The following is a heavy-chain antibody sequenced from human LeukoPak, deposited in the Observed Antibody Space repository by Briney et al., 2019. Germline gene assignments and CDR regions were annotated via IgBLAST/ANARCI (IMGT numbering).Heavy chain of an antibody. D-gene: IGHD2-21*02. J-gene: IGHJ4*02. CDR3: AAELYRGGDCCHFDY. CDR2: IGVGNGNT. CDR1: GFTFSSSA. V-gene: IGHV1-58*02. Sequence: SVKVSCKTSGFTFSSSAIQWVRQARGERLEGVGWIGVGNGNTNYAHKLQERVTITRDMSTSTAYMELSSLRSEDTAVYYCAAELYRGGDCCHFDYWGQGTLVTVSS.